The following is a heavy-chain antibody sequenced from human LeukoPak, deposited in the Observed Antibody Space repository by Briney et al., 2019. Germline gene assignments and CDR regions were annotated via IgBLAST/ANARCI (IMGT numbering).Heavy chain of an antibody. D-gene: IGHD2-8*01. CDR3: ARGYCTNGVCYDY. CDR2: IYSGGST. CDR1: GFTVSSNY. J-gene: IGHJ4*02. Sequence: PGGSLRLSCAASGFTVSSNYMSWVRQAPGKGLEWVSVIYSGGSTYYADSVKGRFTISRDNSKNTLYLQVNSLRAEDTAVYYCARGYCTNGVCYDYWGQGTLVTVSS. V-gene: IGHV3-53*01.